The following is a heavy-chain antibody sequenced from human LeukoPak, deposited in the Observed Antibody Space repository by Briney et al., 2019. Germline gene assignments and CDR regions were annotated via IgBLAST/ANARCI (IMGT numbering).Heavy chain of an antibody. Sequence: GGSLRLSCAASGFTFSSYWMSWVRQAPGKGLEWVANIKQDGSAKYYVDSVKGRFTISRDNAKNSLYLQMNSLRAEDTAVYDDAKVRSINGFLSGYLKSSFFDYLGQGTLLTVSS. V-gene: IGHV3-7*01. CDR2: IKQDGSAK. J-gene: IGHJ4*02. CDR3: AKVRSINGFLSGYLKSSFFDY. CDR1: GFTFSSYW. D-gene: IGHD3-3*01.